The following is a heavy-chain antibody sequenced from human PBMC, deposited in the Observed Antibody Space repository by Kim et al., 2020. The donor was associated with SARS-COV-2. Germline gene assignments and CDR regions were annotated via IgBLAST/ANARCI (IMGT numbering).Heavy chain of an antibody. V-gene: IGHV3-53*01. CDR2: LYSGGLT. Sequence: GGSLRLSCAASGLSVSRNYMNWVRQAPGKGLEWVSVLYSGGLTYYADSVRGRFTISRDENRNTISLQMNSLRAEDTAIYYCTRDPISFYGMDVWGQGT. CDR3: TRDPISFYGMDV. J-gene: IGHJ6*02. CDR1: GLSVSRNY. D-gene: IGHD3-16*02.